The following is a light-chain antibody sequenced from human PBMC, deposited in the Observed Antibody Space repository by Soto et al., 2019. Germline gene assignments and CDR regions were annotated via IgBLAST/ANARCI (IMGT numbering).Light chain of an antibody. CDR3: SSYAGSNNL. CDR1: SSDVGGYNF. J-gene: IGLJ2*01. V-gene: IGLV2-8*01. CDR2: EVT. Sequence: QAALTQPPSASGSPGQSVTISCTGTSSDVGGYNFVSWYQQHPGKAPKLMIYEVTKRPSGVPDRFSGSKSGNTASLTVSGLQAEDEADYYCSSYAGSNNLFGGGNKLTVL.